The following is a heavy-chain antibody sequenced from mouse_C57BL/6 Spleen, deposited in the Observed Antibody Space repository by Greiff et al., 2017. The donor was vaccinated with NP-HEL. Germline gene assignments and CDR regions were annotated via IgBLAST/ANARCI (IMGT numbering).Heavy chain of an antibody. J-gene: IGHJ4*01. CDR1: GYTFTDYY. CDR3: ARYYYAMDY. Sequence: VKLQESGAELVRPGASVKLSCKASGYTFTDYYINWVKQRPGQGLEWIARIYPGSGNTYYNEKFKGKATLTAEKSSSTAYMQLSSLTSEDSAVYFCARYYYAMDYWGQGTSVTVSS. CDR2: IYPGSGNT. V-gene: IGHV1-76*01.